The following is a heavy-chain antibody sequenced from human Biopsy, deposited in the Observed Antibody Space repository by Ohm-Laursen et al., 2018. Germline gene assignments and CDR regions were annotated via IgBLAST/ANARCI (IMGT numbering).Heavy chain of an antibody. J-gene: IGHJ4*02. D-gene: IGHD2-15*01. Sequence: SDTPSLTCAVFGKTFSDYQWSWIRQPPGKGLEWIGQINQAGTTNYNPSLKSRVSISADASKYEFSPRLTSVTAADTAVYLCGNEVHGRDYWGLGAQVTVSS. CDR2: INQAGTT. CDR1: GKTFSDYQ. V-gene: IGHV4-34*08. CDR3: GNEVHGRDY.